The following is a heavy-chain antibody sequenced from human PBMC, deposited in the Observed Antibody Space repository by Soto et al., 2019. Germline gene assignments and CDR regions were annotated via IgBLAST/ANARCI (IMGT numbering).Heavy chain of an antibody. CDR1: GSIFSTYS. D-gene: IGHD2-2*01. V-gene: IGHV5-51*01. CDR3: ATWSSSHWFDY. Sequence: PGESLKISCQASGSIFSTYSIGWVRQMPGKGLEWIGNLHSGHSSATYSPSFQGQVTISVDKSINTAYLQWSSLKASDTALYYCATWSSSHWFDYWGQGTLVTVSS. J-gene: IGHJ4*02. CDR2: LHSGHSSA.